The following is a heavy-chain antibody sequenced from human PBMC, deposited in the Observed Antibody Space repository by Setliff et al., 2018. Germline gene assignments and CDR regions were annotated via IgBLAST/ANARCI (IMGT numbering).Heavy chain of an antibody. J-gene: IGHJ4*02. D-gene: IGHD3-3*01. CDR3: AKVGIFGGGYFDL. CDR2: INRSGSII. Sequence: GESLKISCTASGFHFRSFAMHWVRQSPGEGLEWIAFINRSGSIIFYADSVKGRFTISRDNAKNSLYLQMSSLRAEDTAVYYCAKVGIFGGGYFDLWGLGTLVTVSS. CDR1: GFHFRSFA. V-gene: IGHV3-48*03.